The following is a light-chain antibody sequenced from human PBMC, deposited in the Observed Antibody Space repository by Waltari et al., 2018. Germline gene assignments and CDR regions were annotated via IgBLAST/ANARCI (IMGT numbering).Light chain of an antibody. CDR2: DVS. Sequence: QSALTQPASVSGSPGQSITISCTGTSSDVGGYNYVSWYQQHPGKAPILMIYDVSNRPSGVSNRFSGSKSGNTASLTISWLQAEDEADYYCSSYTSSSTLAYVFGTGTKVTVL. CDR3: SSYTSSSTLAYV. V-gene: IGLV2-14*01. CDR1: SSDVGGYNY. J-gene: IGLJ1*01.